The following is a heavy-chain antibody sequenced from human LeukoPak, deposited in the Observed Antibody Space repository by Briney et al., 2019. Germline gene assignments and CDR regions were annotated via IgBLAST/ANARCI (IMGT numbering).Heavy chain of an antibody. V-gene: IGHV3-7*01. J-gene: IGHJ4*02. CDR2: IKQDGSEK. CDR1: GFTFSSYW. D-gene: IGHD5-24*01. Sequence: HAGGSLRLSCAASGFTFSSYWMSWVRQAPGKGLKWVANIKQDGSEKYYVDSVKGRFTISRDNAKNSLYLQMNSLRAEDTAVYYCARVGDGYNSYYFDYWGQGTLVTVSS. CDR3: ARVGDGYNSYYFDY.